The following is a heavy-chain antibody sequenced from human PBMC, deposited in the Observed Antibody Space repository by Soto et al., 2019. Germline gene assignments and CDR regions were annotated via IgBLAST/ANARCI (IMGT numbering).Heavy chain of an antibody. V-gene: IGHV1-2*02. D-gene: IGHD3-3*01. CDR1: GYTFTGYY. J-gene: IGHJ6*02. CDR3: ARGDTYYDFWSGYYTYYGMDV. Sequence: ASVKVSCKASGYTFTGYYMHWVRQAPGQGLEWMGWINPNSGGTNYAQKFQGRVTMTRDTSISTAYMELSRLRSDDTAVYYCARGDTYYDFWSGYYTYYGMDVRGQGTTVTVSS. CDR2: INPNSGGT.